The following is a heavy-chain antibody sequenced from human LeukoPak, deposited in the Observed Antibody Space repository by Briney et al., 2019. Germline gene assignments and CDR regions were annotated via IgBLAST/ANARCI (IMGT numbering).Heavy chain of an antibody. CDR1: GFTFSTYW. D-gene: IGHD6-6*01. V-gene: IGHV3-74*01. CDR3: ASFSTSTYDAFDI. J-gene: IGHJ3*02. Sequence: PGGSLRLSCAVSGFTFSTYWMHWVRQAPGKGLVWVSRINTDGSLINYADSVKGRFTMSRDNSKNTLYLQMSSLRAEDTAVYYCASFSTSTYDAFDIWGQGTMVTVPS. CDR2: INTDGSLI.